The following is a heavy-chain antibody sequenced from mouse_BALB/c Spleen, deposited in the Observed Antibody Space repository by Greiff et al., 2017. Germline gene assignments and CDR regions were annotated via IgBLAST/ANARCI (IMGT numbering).Heavy chain of an antibody. CDR2: INPSTGYT. J-gene: IGHJ3*01. CDR1: GYTFTSYW. Sequence: QVQLQQSGAELAKPGASVKMSCKASGYTFTSYWMHWVKQRPGPGLEWIGYINPSTGYTEYNQKFKDKATLTADKSSSTAYMQLSSLTSEDSAVYYCARARVSGGFAYWGQGTLVTVSA. V-gene: IGHV1-7*01. D-gene: IGHD6-2*01. CDR3: ARARVSGGFAY.